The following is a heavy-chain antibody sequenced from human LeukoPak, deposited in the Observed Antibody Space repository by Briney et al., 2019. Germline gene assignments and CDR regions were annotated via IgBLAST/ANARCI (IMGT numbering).Heavy chain of an antibody. J-gene: IGHJ2*01. Sequence: SVKVSCKASGGTFSSYAISCVRQAPGQGLEWMGGIIPIFGTANYAQKFQGRVTITADESTSTAYVELRSLRSEDTAVHSCARDRVTGIGMDWYFDLWGRGTLVTVSS. V-gene: IGHV1-69*13. CDR3: ARDRVTGIGMDWYFDL. D-gene: IGHD7-27*01. CDR2: IIPIFGTA. CDR1: GGTFSSYA.